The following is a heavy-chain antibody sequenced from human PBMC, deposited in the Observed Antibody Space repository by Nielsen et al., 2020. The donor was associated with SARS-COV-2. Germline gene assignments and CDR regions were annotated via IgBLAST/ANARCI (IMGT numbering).Heavy chain of an antibody. Sequence: GESLKISCAASGFTVSSNYMSWVRQAPGKGLEWVAVIWYDGSNKYYADSMKGRFTISRDNSKNTLYLQMNSLRAEDTAVYYCARVKGDSYGNYGMDVWGQGTTVTVSS. CDR2: IWYDGSNK. CDR1: GFTVSSNY. V-gene: IGHV3-33*08. D-gene: IGHD5-18*01. CDR3: ARVKGDSYGNYGMDV. J-gene: IGHJ6*02.